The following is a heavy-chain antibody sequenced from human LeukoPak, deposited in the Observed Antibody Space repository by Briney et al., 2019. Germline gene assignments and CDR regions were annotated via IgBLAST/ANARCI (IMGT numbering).Heavy chain of an antibody. CDR2: MSSNGGST. CDR1: GFTFSSYA. D-gene: IGHD3-10*01. J-gene: IGHJ5*02. V-gene: IGHV3-64*01. CDR3: ARGPYDSGSPLLNWFDP. Sequence: GGSLRLSFAASGFTFSSYAMHWVRQAPGKGLEYVSAMSSNGGSTYYANSVKGRFTISRDNSKNTLYLQMGSLRSEDMAVYYCARGPYDSGSPLLNWFDPWGQGTLVTVSS.